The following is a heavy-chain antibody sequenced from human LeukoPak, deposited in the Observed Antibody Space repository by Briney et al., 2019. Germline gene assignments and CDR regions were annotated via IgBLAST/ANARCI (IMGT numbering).Heavy chain of an antibody. D-gene: IGHD4-17*01. Sequence: PGGSLRLSCAASGFTFSSYGMHWVRQAPGKGLEGVAVISYDGSNKYYADSVKGRFTISRDNSKNTLYLQMNSLRAEDTAVYYCAKKRGIYGDHARYFDYWGQGTLVTVSS. CDR2: ISYDGSNK. J-gene: IGHJ4*02. CDR3: AKKRGIYGDHARYFDY. CDR1: GFTFSSYG. V-gene: IGHV3-30*18.